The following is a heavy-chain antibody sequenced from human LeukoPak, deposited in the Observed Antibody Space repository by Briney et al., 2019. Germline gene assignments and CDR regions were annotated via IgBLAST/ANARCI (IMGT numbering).Heavy chain of an antibody. CDR1: GGTFSSYA. V-gene: IGHV1-69*06. J-gene: IGHJ4*02. CDR2: IIPIFGTA. Sequence: GASVKVSCKASGGTFSSYAISWVRQAPGQGLEWMGGIIPIFGTANYAQKFQGRVTITADKSTSTAYMELRSLRSDDTAVYYCARDREIPASAKTRITMVRGFSGFDYWGQGTLVTVSS. CDR3: ARDREIPASAKTRITMVRGFSGFDY. D-gene: IGHD3-10*01.